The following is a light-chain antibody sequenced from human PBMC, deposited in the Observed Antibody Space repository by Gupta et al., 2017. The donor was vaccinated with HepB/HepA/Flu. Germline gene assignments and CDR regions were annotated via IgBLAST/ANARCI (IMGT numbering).Light chain of an antibody. J-gene: IGLJ1*01. CDR3: VGWDDSLSGYV. Sequence: QPVLPQPPSASGTPGHRVTISCSGSSSNIGNDNAYWYQQLPGTAPKLLIYNDNQRPSGVPDRFSGSKSGNTASLAISGLRSEDEADYYCVGWDDSLSGYVFGAGTKVTVL. CDR2: NDN. V-gene: IGLV1-47*02. CDR1: SSNIGNDN.